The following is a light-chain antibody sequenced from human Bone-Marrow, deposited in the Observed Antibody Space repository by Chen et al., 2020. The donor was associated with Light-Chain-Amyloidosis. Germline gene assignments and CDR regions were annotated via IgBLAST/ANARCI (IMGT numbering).Light chain of an antibody. CDR1: QSIGNY. CDR2: AAS. J-gene: IGKJ2*01. CDR3: QQSCGSPDT. Sequence: DIQMTQSPSSLTASVGDRVTISCRASQSIGNYLNWYQQKAGKAHKFLIYAASTLHSGVPSRFSGSGSSTNCNHNITSLQPEEFANYYYQQSCGSPDTFFQETRIEI. V-gene: IGKV1-39*01.